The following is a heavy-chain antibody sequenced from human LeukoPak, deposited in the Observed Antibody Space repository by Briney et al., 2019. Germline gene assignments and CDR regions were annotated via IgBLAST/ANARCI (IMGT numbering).Heavy chain of an antibody. J-gene: IGHJ4*02. CDR3: ARGGVNYWNPRY. D-gene: IGHD1-1*01. V-gene: IGHV3-53*01. CDR1: GFTVISHY. Sequence: HAGGSLRLSFLASGFTVISHYISWVPQAPGKGQGWVSLLYTGGRTYYADSVEGRFTISRDDSKNTVYLHMNTVRAEDTAMYYCARGGVNYWNPRYWGQGTLVTVSS. CDR2: LYTGGRT.